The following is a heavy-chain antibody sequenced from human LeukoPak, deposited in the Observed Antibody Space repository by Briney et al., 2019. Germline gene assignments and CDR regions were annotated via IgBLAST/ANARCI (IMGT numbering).Heavy chain of an antibody. Sequence: PGGSLRLSCVASGLDFDDSAMHWVRQAPGEGLEWVSLISADGGSTFSADSVKGRFSISRDNSKNSLYLQMNSLRSEDTAMYYCAKESGKFDYWGQGTLVAVSS. CDR1: GLDFDDSA. V-gene: IGHV3-43*02. CDR2: ISADGGST. CDR3: AKESGKFDY. J-gene: IGHJ4*02.